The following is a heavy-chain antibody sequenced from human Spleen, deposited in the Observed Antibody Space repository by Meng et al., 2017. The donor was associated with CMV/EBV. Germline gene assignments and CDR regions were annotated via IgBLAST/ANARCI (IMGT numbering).Heavy chain of an antibody. J-gene: IGHJ6*02. Sequence: ASVKVSCKASGYTFTGYYMHWVRQAPGQGLEWMGWINPNSGGTNYAQKFQGRVTMTRDTSISTAYMELSRLRSEDTAVYYCARCPHFRQLGYYYGMDVWGQGTTVTVSS. CDR3: ARCPHFRQLGYYYGMDV. CDR1: GYTFTGYY. CDR2: INPNSGGT. D-gene: IGHD1-1*01. V-gene: IGHV1-2*02.